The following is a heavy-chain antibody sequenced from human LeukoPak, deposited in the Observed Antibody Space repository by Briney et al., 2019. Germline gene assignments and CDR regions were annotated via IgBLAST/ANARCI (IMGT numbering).Heavy chain of an antibody. CDR1: GGSFSGYY. CDR3: ARGPRIDPYSSGWYGWSDP. Sequence: PSETLSLTCAVYGGSFSGYYWSWIRQPPGKGLEWIGEVNHSGSTNYNPSLKSRVTISVDTSKNQFSLKLSSVTAADTAVYYCARGPRIDPYSSGWYGWSDPWGQGTLVTVSS. V-gene: IGHV4-34*01. CDR2: VNHSGST. D-gene: IGHD6-19*01. J-gene: IGHJ5*02.